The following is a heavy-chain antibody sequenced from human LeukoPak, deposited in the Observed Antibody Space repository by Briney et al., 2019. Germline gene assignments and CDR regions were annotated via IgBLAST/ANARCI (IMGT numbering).Heavy chain of an antibody. J-gene: IGHJ4*02. D-gene: IGHD3-16*01. Sequence: ASVKVSCKASGYKFTDDYMHWVRQAPGQGLEFMGWINPDSGFTNYARKFKGRVTMTRDTSISTAYLEVRSLTSDDTAVYYCAPTAEAYTSWWKVWGQGTLVTVSS. CDR2: INPDSGFT. V-gene: IGHV1-2*02. CDR3: APTAEAYTSWWKV. CDR1: GYKFTDDY.